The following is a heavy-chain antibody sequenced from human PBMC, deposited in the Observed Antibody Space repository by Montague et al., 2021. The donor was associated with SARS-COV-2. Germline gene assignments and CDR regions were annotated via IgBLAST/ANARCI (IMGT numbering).Heavy chain of an antibody. Sequence: RLSCAASGFTFSDYYMSWIRQAPGTGLEWVSYISSSASTIYYADSVKGRFTISRDNSKNSLFLQMNSLRAEDTAVYYCARGPYCSGGGCYYWGQGTLVTVSS. D-gene: IGHD2-15*01. CDR3: ARGPYCSGGGCYY. J-gene: IGHJ4*02. CDR1: GFTFSDYY. CDR2: ISSSASTI. V-gene: IGHV3-11*01.